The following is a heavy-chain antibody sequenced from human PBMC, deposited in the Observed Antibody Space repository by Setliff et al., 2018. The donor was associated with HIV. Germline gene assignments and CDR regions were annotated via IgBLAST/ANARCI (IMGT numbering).Heavy chain of an antibody. CDR3: VGVPGRYDSSGYFLA. D-gene: IGHD3-22*01. Sequence: PGGSLRLSCAASGFTFSSYGMHWVRQAPGKGLEWVAFIRFDGSTKYYADSVKGRFTISRDNSKNTLYLQMNSLRAEDTAIYYCVGVPGRYDSSGYFLAWGQGTLVTVSS. CDR2: IRFDGSTK. J-gene: IGHJ4*02. V-gene: IGHV3-30*02. CDR1: GFTFSSYG.